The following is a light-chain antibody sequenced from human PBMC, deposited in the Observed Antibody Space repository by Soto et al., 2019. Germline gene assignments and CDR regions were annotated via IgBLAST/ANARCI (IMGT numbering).Light chain of an antibody. CDR2: GAS. Sequence: EIVLTQSPATLSVSPGERATLSCRASQSVSSNLAWYQQKPGQAPRLLIYGASTRATGIPARFSGSGSGTEFTLTISSLQSEDFAVYYCQQDNNWPPVTFGQGTKVDNK. V-gene: IGKV3-15*01. J-gene: IGKJ1*01. CDR3: QQDNNWPPVT. CDR1: QSVSSN.